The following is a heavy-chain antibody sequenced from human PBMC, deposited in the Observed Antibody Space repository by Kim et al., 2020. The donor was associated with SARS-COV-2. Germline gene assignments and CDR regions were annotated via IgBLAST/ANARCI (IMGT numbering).Heavy chain of an antibody. J-gene: IGHJ4*02. CDR2: T. V-gene: IGHV1-3*01. D-gene: IGHD6-6*01. Sequence: TKYYRDIQGKVTLNRDASAGTASLGLSSLRSEDTAVYYCATGWIAARPFDYWGQGTLVTVSS. CDR3: ATGWIAARPFDY.